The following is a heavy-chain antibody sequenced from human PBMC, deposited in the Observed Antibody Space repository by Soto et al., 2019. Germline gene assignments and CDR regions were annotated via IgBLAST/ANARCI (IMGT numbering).Heavy chain of an antibody. CDR3: ARDSMAYGSGSYSLDY. CDR1: GFTFSSYG. D-gene: IGHD3-10*01. CDR2: IWYDGSNK. V-gene: IGHV3-33*01. Sequence: GGSLRLSCAASGFTFSSYGMHWVRQAPGKGLEWVAVIWYDGSNKYYADSVKGRFTISRDNSKNTLYLQMNSLRAEDTAVYYCARDSMAYGSGSYSLDYWGQGTLVTVSS. J-gene: IGHJ4*02.